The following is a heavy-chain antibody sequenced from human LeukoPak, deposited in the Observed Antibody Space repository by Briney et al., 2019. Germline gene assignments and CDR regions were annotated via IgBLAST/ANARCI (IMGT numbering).Heavy chain of an antibody. CDR2: IYYSGST. V-gene: IGHV4-31*03. Sequence: TLSLTCTVSGGSISSGGYYWSWIRQHPGKGLEWLGYIYYSGSTYYNPSLKSRVTISVDTSKNQFSLKLSSVTAADTAVYYCARVPRSAVTYYFDCWGQGTLVTVSS. J-gene: IGHJ4*02. CDR3: ARVPRSAVTYYFDC. D-gene: IGHD2-15*01. CDR1: GGSISSGGYY.